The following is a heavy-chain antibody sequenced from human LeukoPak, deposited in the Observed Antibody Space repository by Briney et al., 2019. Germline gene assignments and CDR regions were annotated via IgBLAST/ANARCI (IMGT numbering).Heavy chain of an antibody. V-gene: IGHV1-2*02. CDR3: ARVKGPAAIHFDY. J-gene: IGHJ4*02. CDR2: INPNSGGT. CDR1: GYTFTGYY. Sequence: ASVKVSCKASGYTFTGYYMHWVRQAPGQGLERMGWINPNSGGTNYAQKFQGRVTMTRDTSISTAYMELSRLRSDDTAVYYCARVKGPAAIHFDYWGQGTLVTVSS. D-gene: IGHD2-2*01.